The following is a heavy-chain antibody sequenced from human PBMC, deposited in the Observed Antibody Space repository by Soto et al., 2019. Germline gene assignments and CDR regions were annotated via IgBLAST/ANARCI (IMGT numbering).Heavy chain of an antibody. D-gene: IGHD6-13*01. Sequence: QVQLQESGPGLVKPTGTLSLTCAVSGGSISSSNWWTWVRQPPGKGLEWIGEIYHSGSTNYNPSLKSRVTLSVDKSKNQFSLKLSAVTAADTAVYYGASAGVGQQRVPDYWGQGTLVTVSS. CDR3: ASAGVGQQRVPDY. CDR2: IYHSGST. V-gene: IGHV4-4*02. CDR1: GGSISSSNW. J-gene: IGHJ4*02.